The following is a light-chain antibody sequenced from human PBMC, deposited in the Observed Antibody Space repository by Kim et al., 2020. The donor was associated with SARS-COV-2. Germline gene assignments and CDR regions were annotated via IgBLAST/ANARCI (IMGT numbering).Light chain of an antibody. CDR1: QSVSIN. J-gene: IGKJ5*01. V-gene: IGKV3-15*01. CDR3: QQYNTWPPIT. Sequence: EIVMTQSPATLSVSPGERATLSCRASQSVSINLAWYRQKPGQAPRLLIYGASIRATGIPDRFSGSGSGTEFTLTISSLQSEDFAVYYCQQYNTWPPITFGQGTRLDIK. CDR2: GAS.